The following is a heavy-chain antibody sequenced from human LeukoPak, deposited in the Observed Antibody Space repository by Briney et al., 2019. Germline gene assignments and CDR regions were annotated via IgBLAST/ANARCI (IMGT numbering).Heavy chain of an antibody. D-gene: IGHD2-8*01. Sequence: PGGSLRLSCAASGFTFSSYSMNWVRQAPGKGLEWVSSISSSSSYIYYADSVKGRFTISRDNSKNTLYLQMNSLRAEDTAVYYCARCVKTYSYMDVWGKGTTVTISS. CDR3: ARCVKTYSYMDV. J-gene: IGHJ6*03. V-gene: IGHV3-21*01. CDR2: ISSSSSYI. CDR1: GFTFSSYS.